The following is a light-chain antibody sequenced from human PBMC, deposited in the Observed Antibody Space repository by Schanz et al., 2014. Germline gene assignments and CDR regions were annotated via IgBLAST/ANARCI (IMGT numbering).Light chain of an antibody. Sequence: QSVLTQPASVSGSPGQSITISCTGTSSDVGGYNYVSWYQQHPGKAPKLMIYDVSNRPSGVSYRFSGSKSGNTASLTISGLQAEDEGDYYCSSYASSSTVLFGGGTKVTVL. CDR1: SSDVGGYNY. V-gene: IGLV2-14*01. CDR3: SSYASSSTVL. J-gene: IGLJ2*01. CDR2: DVS.